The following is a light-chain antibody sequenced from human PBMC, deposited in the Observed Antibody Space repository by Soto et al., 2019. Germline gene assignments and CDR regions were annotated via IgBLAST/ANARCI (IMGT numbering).Light chain of an antibody. V-gene: IGLV1-51*01. Sequence: QSVLTQPPSVSAAPGQKVTISCSGSSSNIGSNYVSWYQQLPGAAPKLLIYDNNKRPSGIPDRFSGSKSDTSATLGITGLQTGDEADYYCGTWDNSLSAVVFGGGTKVTVL. CDR3: GTWDNSLSAVV. J-gene: IGLJ2*01. CDR1: SSNIGSNY. CDR2: DNN.